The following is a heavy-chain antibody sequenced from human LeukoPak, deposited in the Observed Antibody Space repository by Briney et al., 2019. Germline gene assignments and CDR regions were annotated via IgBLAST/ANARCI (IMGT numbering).Heavy chain of an antibody. V-gene: IGHV4-59*01. D-gene: IGHD2-21*02. CDR1: GGSIRSYH. CDR2: IYDSGST. J-gene: IGHJ4*02. CDR3: AREAYCGGDCYSGFDY. Sequence: ETLSLTCTVSGGSIRSYHWSWIRQPPGKRLEWIGYIYDSGSTNYNPSLKSRVTISIDTSKNQFSLKLSSVTAADTAVYYCAREAYCGGDCYSGFDYWGQGTLVTVSS.